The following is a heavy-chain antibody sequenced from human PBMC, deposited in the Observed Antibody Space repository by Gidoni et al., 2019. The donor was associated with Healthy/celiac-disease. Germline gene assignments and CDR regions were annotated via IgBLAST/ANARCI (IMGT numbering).Heavy chain of an antibody. CDR2: IYHRGST. D-gene: IGHD3-10*01. CDR3: AREKWFGESPRRVSEL. CDR1: VCSIGSSNW. V-gene: IGHV4-4*02. J-gene: IGHJ4*02. Sequence: QVQLQESGPGLVNPSGTLSLTCAVSVCSIGSSNWWSWVRQPRRKGLEWIGEIYHRGSTNYTPYLKSRVTISVDKSKNQFALKLSSVTAADTAVYYCAREKWFGESPRRVSELWGQGTLVTVSS.